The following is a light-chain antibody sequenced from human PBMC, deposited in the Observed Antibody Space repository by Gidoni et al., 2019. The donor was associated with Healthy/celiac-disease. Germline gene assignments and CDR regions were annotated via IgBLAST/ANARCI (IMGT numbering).Light chain of an antibody. CDR2: GKN. J-gene: IGLJ3*02. V-gene: IGLV3-19*01. Sequence: SSELTQAPAVSVALGQTVRITCQGDSLRSYYASWYQQKPGQAPVLVIYGKNNRPSGTPDRFSGSSSGNTASLTITGAQAEDEADYYCNSRDSSGNHWVFGGGTKLTVL. CDR3: NSRDSSGNHWV. CDR1: SLRSYY.